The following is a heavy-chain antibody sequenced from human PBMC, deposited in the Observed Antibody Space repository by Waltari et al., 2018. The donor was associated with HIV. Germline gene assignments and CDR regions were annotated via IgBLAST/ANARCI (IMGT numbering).Heavy chain of an antibody. J-gene: IGHJ4*02. V-gene: IGHV3-21*02. D-gene: IGHD1-26*01. CDR3: VADLGGSHDS. Sequence: MQLVESGGGLVKPGGSRGLSCATSGFTLSTYTMTWVRQTPGKGLELISSITSTSRSIFYSDSTKGRFIIPRDNAQNSLSLQMTSLTAEDTAVYFCVADLGGSHDSWGQGTLVTVSS. CDR1: GFTLSTYT. CDR2: ITSTSRSI.